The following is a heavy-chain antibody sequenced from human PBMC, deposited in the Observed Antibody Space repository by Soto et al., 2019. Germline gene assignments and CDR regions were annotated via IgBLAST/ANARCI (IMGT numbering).Heavy chain of an antibody. J-gene: IGHJ6*02. CDR1: GGSISSGDYY. Sequence: QVQLQESGPGLVKPSQTLSLTCTVSGGSISSGDYYWSWIRQPPGKGLEWIGYIYYSGSTSYNPSLMSRVTLPVDSSMSQFSLKLSSVTAADTAVYDCAREKRGYSDPLYGMDVWGQGTTVTVSS. D-gene: IGHD5-12*01. CDR3: AREKRGYSDPLYGMDV. CDR2: IYYSGST. V-gene: IGHV4-30-4*01.